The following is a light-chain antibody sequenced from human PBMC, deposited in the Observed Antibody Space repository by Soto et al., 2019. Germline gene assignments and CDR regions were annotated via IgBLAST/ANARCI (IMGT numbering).Light chain of an antibody. Sequence: ETVMTQSPATLPVFPGARAPLSGRASQNVRSNLAWYQQKPGQPPRLLIYGASTRATGVPARFSGSGSGTDFTLTISSLEPEDFAVYYCQQRSNWPSITFGQGTRLEIK. CDR1: QNVRSN. CDR2: GAS. CDR3: QQRSNWPSIT. V-gene: IGKV3-15*01. J-gene: IGKJ5*01.